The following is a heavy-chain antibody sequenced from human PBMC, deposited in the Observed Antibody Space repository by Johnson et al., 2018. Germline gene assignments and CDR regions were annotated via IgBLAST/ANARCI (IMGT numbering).Heavy chain of an antibody. V-gene: IGHV4-59*01. J-gene: IGHJ3*02. D-gene: IGHD2-15*01. CDR3: ARYCCDGSCKSRSYDI. CDR2: LYYSGNT. CDR1: GGSISGYY. Sequence: QVQLRESGPGLVKPSETLSLTCSVSGGSISGYYWSWIRPSPGNGLEWSGYLYYSGNTSFNPSLQSRLALSIDTSKNQFSLKLPSVTAADTAVYYCARYCCDGSCKSRSYDIWGQGTMVTVSS.